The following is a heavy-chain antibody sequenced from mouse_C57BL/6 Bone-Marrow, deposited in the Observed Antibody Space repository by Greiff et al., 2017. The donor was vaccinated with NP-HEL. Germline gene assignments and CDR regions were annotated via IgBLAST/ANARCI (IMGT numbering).Heavy chain of an antibody. CDR3: ARGKGSFDY. J-gene: IGHJ2*01. CDR1: GFTFSSYA. V-gene: IGHV5-4*03. Sequence: DVKLVESGGGLVKPGGSLKLSCAASGFTFSSYAMSWVRQTPEKRLEWVATISDGGSYTYYPDNVKGRFTISRDNAKNNLYLQMSHLKSEDTAMYYCARGKGSFDYWGQGTTLTVSS. CDR2: ISDGGSYT.